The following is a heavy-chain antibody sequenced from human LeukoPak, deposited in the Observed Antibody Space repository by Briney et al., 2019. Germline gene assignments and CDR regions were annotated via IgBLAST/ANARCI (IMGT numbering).Heavy chain of an antibody. CDR2: MNPNSGNT. J-gene: IGHJ5*02. Sequence: ASVKVSCKASGYTFTSYDINWVRQATGQGLEWMGWMNPNSGNTGYAEKFQGRVTMTRNTSISTAYMELSSLRSEDTAVYYCARPRVPAPISYNWFDPWGQGTLVTVSS. V-gene: IGHV1-8*01. CDR1: GYTFTSYD. D-gene: IGHD2-2*02. CDR3: ARPRVPAPISYNWFDP.